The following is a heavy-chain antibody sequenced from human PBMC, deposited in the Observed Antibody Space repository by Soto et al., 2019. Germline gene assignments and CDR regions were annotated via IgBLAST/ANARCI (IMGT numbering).Heavy chain of an antibody. CDR1: GGSISSSSYY. CDR3: ARAASLLHYYGSGSYYTRPCYMDV. V-gene: IGHV4-39*01. J-gene: IGHJ6*03. Sequence: QLQLQESGPGLVKPSETLSLTCTVSGGSISSSSYYWGWIRQPPGKGLEWIGSIYYSGSTYYNPSLKSRVTISVDTSKNQFSLKLSSVTAADTAVYYCARAASLLHYYGSGSYYTRPCYMDVWGKGTTVTVSS. D-gene: IGHD3-10*01. CDR2: IYYSGST.